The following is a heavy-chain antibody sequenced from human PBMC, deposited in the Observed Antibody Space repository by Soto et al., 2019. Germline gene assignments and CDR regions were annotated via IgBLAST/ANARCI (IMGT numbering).Heavy chain of an antibody. D-gene: IGHD2-2*01. J-gene: IGHJ4*02. Sequence: GGSLRLSCAASGFTFSSYWMSWVRQAPGKGLEWVANIKQDGSEKFYVDSVKGRFTISRDNAKNSLYLQMNSLRAEDTAVYYCARERGGYCSSTSCQQTGRFDYWGRGTLVTVSS. V-gene: IGHV3-7*05. CDR1: GFTFSSYW. CDR2: IKQDGSEK. CDR3: ARERGGYCSSTSCQQTGRFDY.